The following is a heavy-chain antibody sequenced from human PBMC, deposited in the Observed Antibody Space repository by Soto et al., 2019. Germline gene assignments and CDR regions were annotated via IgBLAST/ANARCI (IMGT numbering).Heavy chain of an antibody. CDR1: GLTFSSYA. V-gene: IGHV3-30-3*01. CDR2: ISYDGSNK. Sequence: GGSLRRACASYGLTFSSYARHLVRQAQGKGLEWVAVISYDGSNKYYADSVKGRFTISRDNSKNTLYRQMNSLRAGDTAVYYWVAIAAHHKIDYWGRGTLVPVFS. D-gene: IGHD6-6*01. J-gene: IGHJ4*02. CDR3: VAIAAHHKIDY.